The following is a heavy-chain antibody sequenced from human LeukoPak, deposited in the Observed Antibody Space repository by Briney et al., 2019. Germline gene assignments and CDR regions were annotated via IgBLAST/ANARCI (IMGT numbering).Heavy chain of an antibody. V-gene: IGHV3-30*04. CDR2: ISYDGSNK. CDR1: GFTFSSYA. Sequence: GGSLRLSCAASGFTFSSYAMHWVRQAPGKGLEWVAVISYDGSNKYYADSVKGRFTISRDNSKNTLYLQMNSLRAEDTAVYYCARDPYGKRIPRGYFDYWGQGTLVTVSS. J-gene: IGHJ4*02. D-gene: IGHD3-3*01. CDR3: ARDPYGKRIPRGYFDY.